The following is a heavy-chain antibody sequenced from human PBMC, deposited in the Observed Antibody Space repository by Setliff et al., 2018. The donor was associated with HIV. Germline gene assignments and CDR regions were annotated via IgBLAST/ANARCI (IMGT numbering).Heavy chain of an antibody. Sequence: SETLSLTCAVYGGSFSAYYWTWIRQPPGKGLEWIGEISHGGSTSYNPSLKSRVTISLDTSKNQFSLNLTSVTAADTAVYYCARDEEVVVTAIRDYYYYYMDLWGKGTTVTVSS. CDR1: GGSFSAYY. V-gene: IGHV4-34*01. CDR2: ISHGGST. J-gene: IGHJ6*03. D-gene: IGHD2-21*02. CDR3: ARDEEVVVTAIRDYYYYYMDL.